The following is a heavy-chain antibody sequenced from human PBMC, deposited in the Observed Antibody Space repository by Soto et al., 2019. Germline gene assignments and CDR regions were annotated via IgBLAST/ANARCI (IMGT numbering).Heavy chain of an antibody. CDR3: AREIYGSGSYPLGFDY. D-gene: IGHD3-10*01. Sequence: QVQLVQSGAEVKKPGSSVKVSCKASGGTFSSYAISWVRQAPGQGLEWMGGIIPIFGTANYAQKFQGRVTITADESTSTAYMELSSRRSEDTAVYYCAREIYGSGSYPLGFDYWGQGTLVTVSS. CDR2: IIPIFGTA. V-gene: IGHV1-69*01. J-gene: IGHJ4*02. CDR1: GGTFSSYA.